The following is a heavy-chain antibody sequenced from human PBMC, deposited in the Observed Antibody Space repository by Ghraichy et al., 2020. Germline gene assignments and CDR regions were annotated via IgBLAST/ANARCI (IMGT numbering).Heavy chain of an antibody. CDR1: GYTLTGNY. CDR3: ARNSGNYYGPAY. D-gene: IGHD1-26*01. CDR2: IRPNSGDT. Sequence: ASVKVSCKASGYTLTGNYMHWVRQAPGQGLEWMGWIRPNSGDTNYAQKLQGRVTMTRDTSINTAYMELSSLRSDDTAVYYCARNSGNYYGPAYWGQGTLVTVSS. V-gene: IGHV1-2*02. J-gene: IGHJ4*02.